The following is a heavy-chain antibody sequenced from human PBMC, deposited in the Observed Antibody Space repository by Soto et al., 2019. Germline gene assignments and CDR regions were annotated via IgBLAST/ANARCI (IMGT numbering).Heavy chain of an antibody. J-gene: IGHJ5*02. Sequence: ASVKVSCKASGYTFTSYDINWVRQATGQGLEWMGWMNPNSGNTGYAQKFQGRVTMTRNTSISTAYMELSSLRSEDTAVYYCARGAGSYCSSTSCSEVGFDPSGQGTLVTVSS. CDR2: MNPNSGNT. V-gene: IGHV1-8*01. D-gene: IGHD2-2*01. CDR1: GYTFTSYD. CDR3: ARGAGSYCSSTSCSEVGFDP.